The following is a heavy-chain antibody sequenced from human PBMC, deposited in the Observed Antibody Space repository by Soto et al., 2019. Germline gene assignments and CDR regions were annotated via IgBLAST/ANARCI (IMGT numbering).Heavy chain of an antibody. CDR3: AREPYSSSWYGMDV. Sequence: QLQLQESGPGLVKPSETLSLTCTVSGGSISSSSYYWGWIRQPPGKGLEWIGSIYYSGSTYYNPSLKSRVTISVDTSKNQFSLKLRSVTAADTAVYYCAREPYSSSWYGMDVWGQGTTVTVSS. CDR1: GGSISSSSYY. CDR2: IYYSGST. V-gene: IGHV4-39*02. D-gene: IGHD6-13*01. J-gene: IGHJ6*02.